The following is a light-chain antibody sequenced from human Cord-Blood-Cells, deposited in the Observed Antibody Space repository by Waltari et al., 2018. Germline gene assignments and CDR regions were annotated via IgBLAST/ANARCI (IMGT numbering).Light chain of an antibody. J-gene: IGKJ4*01. CDR1: QSVSSN. V-gene: IGKV3-15*01. Sequence: EIVMTQSPATLSVSPGERATLSCRASQSVSSNLGWYQQKPGQAPRLLIYGASTRATSIPARFSGSGSGTEFTLTISSLQSEDFAVYYCQQYNNWPPVTFGGGTKVEIK. CDR3: QQYNNWPPVT. CDR2: GAS.